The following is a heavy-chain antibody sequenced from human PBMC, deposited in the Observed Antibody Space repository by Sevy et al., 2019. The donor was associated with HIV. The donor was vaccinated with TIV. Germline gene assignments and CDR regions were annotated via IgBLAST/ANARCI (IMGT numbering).Heavy chain of an antibody. CDR1: GFAFSNYYA. V-gene: IGHV3-30-3*01. Sequence: GGSLRLSCAASGFAFSNYYAMYWVRQAPGKGLEWVALISYDGSATYYADSVKGRFTVSRDNFKNTLFLQMNSLTTEDKAVYYCSRPRANYVDHYFFYAMDVWGQGTTVTVSS. CDR3: SRPRANYVDHYFFYAMDV. J-gene: IGHJ6*02. D-gene: IGHD4-17*01. CDR2: ISYDGSAT.